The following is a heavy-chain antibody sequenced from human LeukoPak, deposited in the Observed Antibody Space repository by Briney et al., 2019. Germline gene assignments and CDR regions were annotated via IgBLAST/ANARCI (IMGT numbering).Heavy chain of an antibody. Sequence: GASVQVSCKASGYTFTGYYMHWVRQAPGQGLEWMGWIDPNGGGTKYAQKFQGRVTMARDTSISTAYMELSRLTSDDTAVYYCARGGGLAVAGTRFDYWGQGTLVTVSS. CDR3: ARGGGLAVAGTRFDY. CDR1: GYTFTGYY. D-gene: IGHD6-13*01. J-gene: IGHJ4*02. CDR2: IDPNGGGT. V-gene: IGHV1-2*02.